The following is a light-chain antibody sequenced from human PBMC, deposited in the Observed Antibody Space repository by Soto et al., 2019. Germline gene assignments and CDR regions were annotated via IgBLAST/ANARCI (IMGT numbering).Light chain of an antibody. CDR1: QNLGSS. Sequence: EVVMTQSPSTLSACPGERVTVSCRASQNLGSSLAWYQQRPGQAPRLLLYGGSTRATGIPARFSGSGSGTEFTVTISSLEPEDFAVYYCQQRSNWLTFGGGTKVDIK. J-gene: IGKJ4*01. V-gene: IGKV3-15*01. CDR3: QQRSNWLT. CDR2: GGS.